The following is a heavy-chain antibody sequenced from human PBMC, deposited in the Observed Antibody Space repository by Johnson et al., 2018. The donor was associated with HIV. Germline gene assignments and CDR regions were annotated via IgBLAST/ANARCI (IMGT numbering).Heavy chain of an antibody. Sequence: VQLVESGGGVVQPGGSLRLSCAASGFTFSDYGMHWVRQAPGKGLEWVAFIRYDGSNKYYADSVKGRFTISRDNSKNTLYLQMNSLRAEDTAVYYCAKDLDGYNFLDAFDIWGQGTMVTVS. J-gene: IGHJ3*02. V-gene: IGHV3-30*02. CDR1: GFTFSDYG. CDR2: IRYDGSNK. CDR3: AKDLDGYNFLDAFDI. D-gene: IGHD5-24*01.